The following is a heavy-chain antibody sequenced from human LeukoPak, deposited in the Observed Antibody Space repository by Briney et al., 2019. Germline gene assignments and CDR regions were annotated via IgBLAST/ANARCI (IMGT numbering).Heavy chain of an antibody. D-gene: IGHD7-27*01. V-gene: IGHV3-7*01. CDR2: IKQDGTQT. CDR3: ASDLSQTGAFNM. CDR1: RFTFTSYW. Sequence: GGSLRLSCAGSRFTFTSYWMNWVRQAPGKGLEWVANIKQDGTQTYYVDSVKGRFTISRDNARSSLYLQMNSLRVEDTAVYYCASDLSQTGAFNMWGQGTMVTVSS. J-gene: IGHJ3*02.